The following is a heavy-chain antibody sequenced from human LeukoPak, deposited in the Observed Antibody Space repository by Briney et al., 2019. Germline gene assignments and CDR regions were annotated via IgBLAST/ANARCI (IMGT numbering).Heavy chain of an antibody. CDR2: IYYSGST. Sequence: ASETLSPTCTVSGGSISSYYWSWIRQPPGKGLEWIGYIYYSGSTNYNPSLKSRVTISVDTSKNQFSLKLSSVTAADTAVYYCAREGAYCGGDCYWYYFDYWGQGTLVTVSS. CDR1: GGSISSYY. J-gene: IGHJ4*02. D-gene: IGHD2-21*02. CDR3: AREGAYCGGDCYWYYFDY. V-gene: IGHV4-59*01.